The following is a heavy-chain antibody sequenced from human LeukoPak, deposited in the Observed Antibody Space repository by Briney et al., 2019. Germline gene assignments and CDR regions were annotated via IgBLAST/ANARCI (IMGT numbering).Heavy chain of an antibody. J-gene: IGHJ4*02. V-gene: IGHV3-23*01. Sequence: GGTLRLSCEASGFTFRSYGMSWVRQAPEKGLEWVSVISGSGRKTDYADSVKGRFTISRDNSKNTMYLLMNSLRVEDTAEYYCAKDLGYDYVWGEGNLYDYWGQGILVTVSS. D-gene: IGHD3-16*01. CDR2: ISGSGRKT. CDR3: AKDLGYDYVWGEGNLYDY. CDR1: GFTFRSYG.